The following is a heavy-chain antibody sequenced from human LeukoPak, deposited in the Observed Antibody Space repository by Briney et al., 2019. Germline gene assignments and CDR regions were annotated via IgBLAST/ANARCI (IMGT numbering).Heavy chain of an antibody. J-gene: IGHJ6*03. CDR1: GYTFTSYG. CDR3: ARDQGIAAAGYYYVDV. D-gene: IGHD6-13*01. Sequence: ASVKVSCKASGYTFTSYGISWVRQAPGQGLEWMGWINPNSGGTNYAQKFQGRVTMTRDTSISTAYMELSRLRSDDTAVYYCARDQGIAAAGYYYVDVWGKGTTVTVSS. V-gene: IGHV1-2*02. CDR2: INPNSGGT.